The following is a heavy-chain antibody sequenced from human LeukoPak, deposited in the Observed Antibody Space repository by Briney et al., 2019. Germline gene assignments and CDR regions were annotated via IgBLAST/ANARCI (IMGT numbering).Heavy chain of an antibody. J-gene: IGHJ3*02. CDR3: ARPLGDYEAFDI. CDR2: IYYGGST. Sequence: PSETLSLTCTVSGGSISSYYWSWIRQPPGKGLEWIGYIYYGGSTNYNPSLKSRVTISVDTSKNQFSLKLSSVTAADTAVYYCARPLGDYEAFDIWGQGTMVTVSS. V-gene: IGHV4-59*01. D-gene: IGHD4-17*01. CDR1: GGSISSYY.